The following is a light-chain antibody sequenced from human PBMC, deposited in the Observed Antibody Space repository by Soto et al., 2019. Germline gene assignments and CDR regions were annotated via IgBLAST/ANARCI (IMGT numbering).Light chain of an antibody. J-gene: IGKJ2*01. CDR1: QSVSSSY. CDR2: GAS. CDR3: HQYGSSPYT. V-gene: IGKV3-20*01. Sequence: EIVLTQSPGTLSLSPGERATLSCMASQSVSSSYLAWYQQKPGQAPRLLIYGASSRATGIPDRFSGSGSGTDFTLTISRLEPEDFAVYYCHQYGSSPYTFGQGTKLEIK.